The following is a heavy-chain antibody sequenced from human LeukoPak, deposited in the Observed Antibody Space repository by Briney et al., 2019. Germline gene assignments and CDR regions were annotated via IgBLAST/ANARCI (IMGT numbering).Heavy chain of an antibody. Sequence: SVKVSCKASGGTFSSYAISWVRQAPGQGLEWMGGIIPIFGTANYAQKFQGRVTMTRDMSTNTFYMELSSLRFEDTAVYYCARDVSHSGSRDAWWFDPWGQGTLVTVSS. CDR1: GGTFSSYA. V-gene: IGHV1-69*05. CDR2: IIPIFGTA. J-gene: IGHJ5*02. D-gene: IGHD6-13*01. CDR3: ARDVSHSGSRDAWWFDP.